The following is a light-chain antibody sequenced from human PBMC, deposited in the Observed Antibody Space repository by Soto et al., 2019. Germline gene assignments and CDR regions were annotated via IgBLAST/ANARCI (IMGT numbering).Light chain of an antibody. J-gene: IGKJ1*01. CDR1: QSVSSNY. CDR2: GAS. CDR3: QQYGSSRPT. V-gene: IGKV3-20*01. Sequence: EIVLTQSPGTLSLSPGERATLSCRASQSVSSNYLAWYQQKPGQAPRLLMYGASSRATGIPDRFSGSGSGTDFTLTISRLEPEDFAVYYCQQYGSSRPTFGQGTKVDI.